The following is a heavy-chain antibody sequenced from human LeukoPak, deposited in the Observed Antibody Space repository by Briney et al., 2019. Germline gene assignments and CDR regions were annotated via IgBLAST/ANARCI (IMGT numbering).Heavy chain of an antibody. J-gene: IGHJ4*02. CDR1: GFTFSYNW. Sequence: GGSLRLSCAASGFTFSYNWMHWVRQAPGKGLVWVSCISGDGRTTHYADSVKGRFTISRDSAKNTLFLQMNDLRAEDTAVYYCLGYYSGSPNWGQGTLVTVSS. CDR3: LGYYSGSPN. CDR2: ISGDGRTT. V-gene: IGHV3-74*01. D-gene: IGHD3-10*01.